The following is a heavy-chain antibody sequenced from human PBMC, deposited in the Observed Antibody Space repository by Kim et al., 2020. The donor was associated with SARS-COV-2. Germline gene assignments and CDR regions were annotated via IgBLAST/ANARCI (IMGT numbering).Heavy chain of an antibody. V-gene: IGHV1-24*01. CDR3: ATYKFRVKGGMDV. Sequence: YTQRFQSRVTMTEDTSTDTAYMELSSLRSEDTAVYYCATYKFRVKGGMDVWGQGTTVTVSS. J-gene: IGHJ6*02. D-gene: IGHD3-10*01.